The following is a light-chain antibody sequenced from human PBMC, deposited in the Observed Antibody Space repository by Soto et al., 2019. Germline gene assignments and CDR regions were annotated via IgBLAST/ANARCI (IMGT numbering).Light chain of an antibody. CDR3: ASWDDSLNNVL. V-gene: IGLV1-44*01. Sequence: QSVLTQPPSLSGTPGQRVTISCSGSDSNIGGNVVSWYRQLPGAAPKLLLFSNYQRPSGVPDRFSGSKSGTSASLAISGLQSEDEGDYYCASWDDSLNNVLFGGGTKVTVL. CDR1: DSNIGGNV. CDR2: SNY. J-gene: IGLJ2*01.